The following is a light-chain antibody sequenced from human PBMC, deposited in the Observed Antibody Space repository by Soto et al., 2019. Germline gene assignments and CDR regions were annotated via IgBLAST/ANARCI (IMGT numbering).Light chain of an antibody. CDR2: GTS. V-gene: IGKV3-20*01. Sequence: LVTRSPVPLDWCRCKRATLSCSASQSVSSSSLAWYQQRPGQAPRLLIYGTSSRATGIPDRFSGSGSGTDFTLTISSLEPEDFAVYYCQQYGSSRYTLAEGTKVDIK. CDR3: QQYGSSRYT. CDR1: QSVSSSS. J-gene: IGKJ4*02.